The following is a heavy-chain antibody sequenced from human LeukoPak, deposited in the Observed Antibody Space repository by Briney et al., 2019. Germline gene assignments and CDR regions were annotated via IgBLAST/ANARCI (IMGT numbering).Heavy chain of an antibody. CDR3: ARAGNYGDYGRTTAPDY. D-gene: IGHD4-17*01. V-gene: IGHV3-21*01. CDR2: IIVGGTYI. J-gene: IGHJ4*02. CDR1: GFTFSSYS. Sequence: GGSLRLSCAASGFTFSSYSMNWVRQAPGKGLEWVSSIIVGGTYIYYAESLKGRFTISRDNAKNSLYLQMNSLRAEDTAVYYYARAGNYGDYGRTTAPDYWGQGTLVTVSP.